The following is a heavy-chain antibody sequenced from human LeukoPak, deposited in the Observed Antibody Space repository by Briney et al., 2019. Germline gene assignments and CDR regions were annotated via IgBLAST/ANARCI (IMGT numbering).Heavy chain of an antibody. Sequence: PGGSLRLSCAASGFTFSSYGMHWVRQAPGKGLEWVAFIRYDGSNKYYADSVKGRFTISRDNSKNTLYLQMNSLRAEDTAVYYCAKDSWQWLGHHFRYWGQGTLVTVSS. CDR3: AKDSWQWLGHHFRY. CDR2: IRYDGSNK. J-gene: IGHJ4*02. V-gene: IGHV3-30*02. D-gene: IGHD6-19*01. CDR1: GFTFSSYG.